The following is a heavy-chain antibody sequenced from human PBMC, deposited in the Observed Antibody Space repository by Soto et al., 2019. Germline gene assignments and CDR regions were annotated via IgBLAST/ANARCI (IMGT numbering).Heavy chain of an antibody. CDR1: GFTFSRYA. J-gene: IGHJ5*02. Sequence: QVQLVESGGGVVQPGRSLRLSCAASGFTFSRYAMHWVRQAPGKGLEWVAVISYDGNKKYYADSVKGRFTISRDNSKNTLYLQMNSLRVEDTAVYYCARSNGGATISWFDPWGQGTLVTVSS. D-gene: IGHD1-26*01. V-gene: IGHV3-30-3*01. CDR2: ISYDGNKK. CDR3: ARSNGGATISWFDP.